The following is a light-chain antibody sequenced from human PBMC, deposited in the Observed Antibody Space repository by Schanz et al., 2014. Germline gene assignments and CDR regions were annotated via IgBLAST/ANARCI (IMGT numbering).Light chain of an antibody. CDR2: GVS. CDR3: SSYIRSTTPVV. J-gene: IGLJ2*01. V-gene: IGLV2-14*02. CDR1: SSDVGNYNL. Sequence: QSALTQPASVSGSPGQSITISCTGTSSDVGNYNLVSWYQQHPGKAPKLMIYGVSVRPSGVSHRFSGSKSGNTASLTISGLQAEDEADYYCSSYIRSTTPVVFGGGTKLTVL.